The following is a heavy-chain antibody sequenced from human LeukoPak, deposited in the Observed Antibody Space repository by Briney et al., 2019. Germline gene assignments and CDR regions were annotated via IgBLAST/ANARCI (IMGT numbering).Heavy chain of an antibody. CDR3: ARDKVDYYYDSSGWFDP. CDR2: LYTSGST. V-gene: IGHV4-4*07. J-gene: IGHJ5*02. CDR1: GGSISSYY. Sequence: SETLSLTCTVSGGSISSYYWSWIRQPAGKGLEWIGRLYTSGSTNYNPSLKSRVTMSVDTSKNQCSLKLSSVTAADTAVYYCARDKVDYYYDSSGWFDPWGQGTLVTVSS. D-gene: IGHD3-22*01.